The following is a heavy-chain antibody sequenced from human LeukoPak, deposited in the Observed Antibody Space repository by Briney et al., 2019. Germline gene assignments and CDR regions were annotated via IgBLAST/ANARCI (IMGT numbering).Heavy chain of an antibody. CDR3: ASGLWGSTDY. D-gene: IGHD3-16*01. J-gene: IGHJ4*02. Sequence: SETLSLTCAVYGGSFSGYYWSWIRQPPGKGLEWIGEINHSGSTNYNPSLKSRVTISVDTSKNQFSLKLSSVTAADTAVYYCASGLWGSTDYWGQGTLVTVSS. CDR1: GGSFSGYY. CDR2: INHSGST. V-gene: IGHV4-34*01.